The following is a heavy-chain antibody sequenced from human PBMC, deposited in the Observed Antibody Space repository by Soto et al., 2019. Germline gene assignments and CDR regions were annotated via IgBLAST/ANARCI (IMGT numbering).Heavy chain of an antibody. CDR2: IYSGGST. J-gene: IGHJ4*02. CDR1: GFTVSSNY. D-gene: IGHD2-15*01. V-gene: IGHV3-53*01. Sequence: GGSLRLSCAASGFTVSSNYMSWVRQAPGKGLEWVSVIYSGGSTYYADSVKGRFTISRDNSKNTLYLQMNSLRAEDTAVYYCAKEIVVVVAASMAFDYWGQGTLVTVSS. CDR3: AKEIVVVVAASMAFDY.